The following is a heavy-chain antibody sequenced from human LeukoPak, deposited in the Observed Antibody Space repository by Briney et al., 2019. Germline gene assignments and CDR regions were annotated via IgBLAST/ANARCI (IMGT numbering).Heavy chain of an antibody. J-gene: IGHJ4*02. CDR1: GGSISSYY. CDR2: IYHSGST. V-gene: IGHV4-59*08. Sequence: PSETLSLTCTVSGGSISSYYWSWIRQPPGKGLEWIGYIYHSGSTNYNPSLKSRVTISVDTSKNQFSLKLSSVTAADTAVYYCAGHATVTTLDYWGQGTLVTVSS. D-gene: IGHD4-17*01. CDR3: AGHATVTTLDY.